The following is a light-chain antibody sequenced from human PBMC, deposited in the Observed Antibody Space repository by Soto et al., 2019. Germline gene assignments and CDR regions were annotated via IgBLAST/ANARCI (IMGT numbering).Light chain of an antibody. Sequence: DIQMTQSPSTLSASVGDRVTITCRASQSISSWLAWYHQKPGKAPKLLIYKASSLESGVPSRFSGSGSGTEFTLTISSLQPDDFATYYCQQYNSYSPDTFGQGTKLEIK. CDR2: KAS. CDR3: QQYNSYSPDT. V-gene: IGKV1-5*03. CDR1: QSISSW. J-gene: IGKJ2*01.